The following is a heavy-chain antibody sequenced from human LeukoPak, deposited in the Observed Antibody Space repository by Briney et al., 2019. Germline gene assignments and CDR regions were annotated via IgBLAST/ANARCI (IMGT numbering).Heavy chain of an antibody. D-gene: IGHD1-26*01. V-gene: IGHV3-21*06. CDR3: ARDPDLNTGTFFDY. Sequence: GGSLRLSCAASGFTFSSYSMNWVRQAPGKGLEWVSSISSSSGFINYADSLRGRFTISRDNAKNSLYLQMNSLRVEDTAVYYCARDPDLNTGTFFDYWGQGTLVTVSS. CDR1: GFTFSSYS. CDR2: ISSSSGFI. J-gene: IGHJ4*02.